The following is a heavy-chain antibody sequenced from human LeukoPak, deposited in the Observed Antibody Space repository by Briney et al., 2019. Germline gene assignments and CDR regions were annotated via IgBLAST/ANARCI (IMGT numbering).Heavy chain of an antibody. Sequence: SETLPLTCIVSGGSISSYYWSWIRQPPGKGLEWIGYIYHTGSTNYNPSLKSRVTISVDTSKNQLSLKLRSVTAADTAVYYCARQDSGTYLNPLDIWGQGTVVTVSS. CDR1: GGSISSYY. J-gene: IGHJ3*02. V-gene: IGHV4-59*08. CDR3: ARQDSGTYLNPLDI. CDR2: IYHTGST. D-gene: IGHD1-26*01.